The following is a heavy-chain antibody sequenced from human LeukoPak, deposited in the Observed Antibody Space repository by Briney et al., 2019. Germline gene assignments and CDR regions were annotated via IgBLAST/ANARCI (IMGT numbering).Heavy chain of an antibody. D-gene: IGHD3-10*01. CDR1: GGTFSSYA. V-gene: IGHV1-69*05. Sequence: VASVKVSCKASGGTFSSYAISWVRQAPGQGLEWMGGIIPIFGTANYAQKFQGRVTITTDESTSTAYMELSSLRSEDTAVYYCARDNRGGGIGVTAFDIWGQGTMVTVSS. CDR2: IIPIFGTA. J-gene: IGHJ3*02. CDR3: ARDNRGGGIGVTAFDI.